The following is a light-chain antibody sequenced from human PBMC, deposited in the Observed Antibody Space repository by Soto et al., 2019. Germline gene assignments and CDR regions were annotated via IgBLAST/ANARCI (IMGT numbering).Light chain of an antibody. Sequence: EIVMTQSPATLSVSPGERATLSCRASQSVSSNLAWYQQKPGQAPRLLIYGASPRATGIPARVSGSGSGTEFTLTISSVQSEDFAVYYCQQYNNWPPYTFGQGTKLEIK. CDR1: QSVSSN. J-gene: IGKJ2*01. CDR3: QQYNNWPPYT. CDR2: GAS. V-gene: IGKV3-15*01.